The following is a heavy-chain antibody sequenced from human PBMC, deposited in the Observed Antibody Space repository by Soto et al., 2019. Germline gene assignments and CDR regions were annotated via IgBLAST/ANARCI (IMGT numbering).Heavy chain of an antibody. CDR1: GGSINSGDYY. CDR3: ARDRYYGSGTYYNFYSGMDV. J-gene: IGHJ6*02. D-gene: IGHD3-10*01. V-gene: IGHV4-30-4*01. CDR2: IFHSGST. Sequence: SETLSLTCTVSGGSINSGDYYWTWVRQPPWKGLEWIGNIFHSGSTYYTPSLQSRVTISLDTSKNHFSLKLSSVTPADTAVYYCARDRYYGSGTYYNFYSGMDVWGQGXTVTVPS.